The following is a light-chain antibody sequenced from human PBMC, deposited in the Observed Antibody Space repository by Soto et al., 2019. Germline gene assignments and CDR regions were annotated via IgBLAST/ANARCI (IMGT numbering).Light chain of an antibody. V-gene: IGKV3-15*01. J-gene: IGKJ4*01. CDR1: QSVGTN. Sequence: EIVMTQSPATLSVSPGETVTLSCRASQSVGTNLAWYQQRPGQAPRLLIYGASTRATGISSRFSGSLSGTEHTLTISSLQSEDFAVYYWQQYSNWPPLTFGGGTKVEIK. CDR2: GAS. CDR3: QQYSNWPPLT.